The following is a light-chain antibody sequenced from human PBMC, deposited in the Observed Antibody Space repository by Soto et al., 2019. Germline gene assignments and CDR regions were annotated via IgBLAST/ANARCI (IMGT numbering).Light chain of an antibody. CDR2: AAS. Sequence: DIQMTQSPSSLSASVGERVTITCRASQSISSYLNWYHQKPGKAPKLLIYAASSLQSGVPSRFSGSGSGTDFTLTIRSLQPDDFATYYCHQSYSTPPFGQGTRLEIK. CDR1: QSISSY. J-gene: IGKJ5*01. V-gene: IGKV1-39*01. CDR3: HQSYSTPP.